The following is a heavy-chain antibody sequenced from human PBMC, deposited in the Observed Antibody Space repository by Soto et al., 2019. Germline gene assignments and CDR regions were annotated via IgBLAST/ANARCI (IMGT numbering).Heavy chain of an antibody. J-gene: IGHJ4*02. CDR1: GYSFTSYW. CDR2: IDPSDSYT. Sequence: RGESLKISCKGSGYSFTSYWISWVRQMPGKGLEWMGRIDPSDSYTNYSPSFQGHVTISADKSISTAYLQWSSLKASDTAMYYCATSPPRYRTGVDYWGQGTLVTVSS. D-gene: IGHD1-26*01. CDR3: ATSPPRYRTGVDY. V-gene: IGHV5-10-1*01.